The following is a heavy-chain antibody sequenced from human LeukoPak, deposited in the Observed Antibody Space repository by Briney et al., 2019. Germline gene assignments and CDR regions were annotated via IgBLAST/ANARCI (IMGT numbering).Heavy chain of an antibody. CDR1: GGSFSSYY. J-gene: IGHJ4*02. CDR3: ARAHCTATSCHHFDY. D-gene: IGHD2-2*01. Sequence: SETLSLTCTVSGGSFSSYYWSWIRQPAGKGLDWIGRIYNSGGTNYNPSLESRVTMSVDTSKNQFSLKLSSVTAADTAVYYCARAHCTATSCHHFDYWGQGALVTVSS. V-gene: IGHV4-4*07. CDR2: IYNSGGT.